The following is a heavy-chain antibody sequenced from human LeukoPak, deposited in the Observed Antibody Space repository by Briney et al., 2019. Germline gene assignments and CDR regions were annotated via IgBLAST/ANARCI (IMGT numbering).Heavy chain of an antibody. D-gene: IGHD3-22*01. CDR1: GFTFDIYA. CDR2: MCGSAGCT. J-gene: IGHJ4*02. Sequence: GGSLRLSCAASGFTFDIYAMSWVRQAPGKGPEWVARMCGSAGCTYYADSVKGRFTISRDNSKNRLYLQMNSLRAEDTAIYYCARDRPNYYESNGHYYRRDGDYWGQGTLVTVSS. CDR3: ARDRPNYYESNGHYYRRDGDY. V-gene: IGHV3-23*01.